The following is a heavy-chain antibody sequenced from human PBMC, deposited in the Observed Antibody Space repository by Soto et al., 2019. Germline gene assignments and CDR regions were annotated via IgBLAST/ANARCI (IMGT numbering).Heavy chain of an antibody. CDR3: GSLYCSGSTCYGSSIFR. CDR2: IYPDDSDI. Sequence: HGESLKISCEASGYSFGNYWIAWVRQMPGRGLELMGIIYPDDSDIRYSPSFLGQVTISADKSITTAYLHWSSLKASDTAMYYCGSLYCSGSTCYGSSIFRWGQGTLVTVSS. CDR1: GYSFGNYW. J-gene: IGHJ4*02. D-gene: IGHD2-15*01. V-gene: IGHV5-51*01.